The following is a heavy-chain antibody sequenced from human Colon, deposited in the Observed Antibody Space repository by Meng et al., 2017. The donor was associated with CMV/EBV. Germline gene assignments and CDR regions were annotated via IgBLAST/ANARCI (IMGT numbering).Heavy chain of an antibody. CDR2: IDYAGSS. Sequence: SETLSLTCTVSGGSIRRSLDYWGWVRQPPGRGLEWIGNIDYAGSSSYHSSLESRVTMSVDTSRNQFSLNLRSVTAADTAVYYCVRDPQRPDYYDSLVYGMDVWGQGTTVTSP. J-gene: IGHJ6*02. CDR3: VRDPQRPDYYDSLVYGMDV. CDR1: GGSIRRSLDY. V-gene: IGHV4-39*07. D-gene: IGHD3-22*01.